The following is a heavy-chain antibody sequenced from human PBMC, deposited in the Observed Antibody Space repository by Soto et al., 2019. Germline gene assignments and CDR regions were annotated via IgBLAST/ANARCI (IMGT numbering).Heavy chain of an antibody. V-gene: IGHV4-39*01. D-gene: IGHD3-10*01. J-gene: IGHJ3*02. CDR2: IYYGGST. CDR3: ARQNGSGPTAFDI. Sequence: ASETLSLTCTVSGGSISGSSYYWGCIRQPPGKGLEWIGSIYYGGSTYYNPSLKSRVTISVDTSKDQFSLKLSSVTAADTAVYYCARQNGSGPTAFDIWGQGTMVTVSS. CDR1: GGSISGSSYY.